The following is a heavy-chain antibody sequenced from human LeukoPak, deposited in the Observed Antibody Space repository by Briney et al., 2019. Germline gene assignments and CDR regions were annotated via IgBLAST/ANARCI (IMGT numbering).Heavy chain of an antibody. CDR1: GYTFTSYY. J-gene: IGHJ3*02. Sequence: ASVKVSCKASGYTFTSYYMHWVRQAPGQGLEWMGIINPSGGSTSYAQKFQGRVTMTEDTSTDTAYMELRSLRSDDTAVYYCARAGWYELPRYAFDIWGQGTMVTVSS. D-gene: IGHD6-19*01. CDR3: ARAGWYELPRYAFDI. CDR2: INPSGGST. V-gene: IGHV1-46*01.